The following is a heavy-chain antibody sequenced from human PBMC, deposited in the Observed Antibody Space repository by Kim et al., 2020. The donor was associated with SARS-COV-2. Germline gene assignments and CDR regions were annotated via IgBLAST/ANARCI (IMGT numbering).Heavy chain of an antibody. D-gene: IGHD3-22*01. CDR2: IKSKTDGGTT. Sequence: GGSLRLSCAASGFTFSNAWMSWVRQAPGKGLEWVGRIKSKTDGGTTDYAAPVKGRFTISRDDSTNTLYLQMNSLKTEDTAVYYCTAGIRTYYYDSSVYYSYYYYGMDVWGQGTTVTVSS. CDR3: TAGIRTYYYDSSVYYSYYYYGMDV. V-gene: IGHV3-15*01. J-gene: IGHJ6*02. CDR1: GFTFSNAW.